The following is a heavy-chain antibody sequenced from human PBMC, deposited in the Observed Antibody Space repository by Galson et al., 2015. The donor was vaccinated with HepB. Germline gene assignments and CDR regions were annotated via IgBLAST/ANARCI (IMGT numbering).Heavy chain of an antibody. J-gene: IGHJ6*02. CDR2: ISSSSSYI. CDR3: ARDLGVGELGDYYYGMDV. Sequence: SLRLSCAASGFTFDDYAMHWVRQAPGKGLEWVSSISSSSSYIYYADSVKGRFTISRDNAKNSLYLQMNSLRAEDTAVYYCARDLGVGELGDYYYGMDVWGQGTTVTVSS. V-gene: IGHV3-21*01. CDR1: GFTFDDYA. D-gene: IGHD3-16*01.